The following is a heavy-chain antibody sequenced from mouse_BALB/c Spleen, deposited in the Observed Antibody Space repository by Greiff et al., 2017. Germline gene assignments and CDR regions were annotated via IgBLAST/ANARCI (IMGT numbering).Heavy chain of an antibody. Sequence: EVKLVESGPELEKPGASVKISCKASGYSFTGYNMNWVKQSNGKSLEWIGNIDPYYGGTSYNQKFKGKATLTVDKSSSTAYMQLKSLTSEDSAVYYCARRATVVAPYAMDYWGQGTSVTVSS. CDR3: ARRATVVAPYAMDY. V-gene: IGHV1-39*01. CDR2: IDPYYGGT. D-gene: IGHD1-1*01. J-gene: IGHJ4*01. CDR1: GYSFTGYN.